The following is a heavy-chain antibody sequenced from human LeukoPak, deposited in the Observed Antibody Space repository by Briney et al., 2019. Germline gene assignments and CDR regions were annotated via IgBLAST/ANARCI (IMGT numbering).Heavy chain of an antibody. J-gene: IGHJ6*04. D-gene: IGHD3-16*02. Sequence: GGSLRLSCAAPGFTFSSYWMHWVRQAPGKGLVWVSRINSDGSSTSYADSVKGRFTISRDNAKNTLYLQMNSLRAEDTAVYYCAREGEYDYVWGSYRKDYYYYGMDVWGKGTTVTVSS. V-gene: IGHV3-74*01. CDR1: GFTFSSYW. CDR2: INSDGSST. CDR3: AREGEYDYVWGSYRKDYYYYGMDV.